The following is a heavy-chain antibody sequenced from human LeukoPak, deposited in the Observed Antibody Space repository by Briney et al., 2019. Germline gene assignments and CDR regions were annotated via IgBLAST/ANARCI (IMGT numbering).Heavy chain of an antibody. V-gene: IGHV4-4*07. CDR2: IYSRGST. CDR1: GGSISSYY. J-gene: IGHJ3*02. Sequence: SETLSLTCTVSGGSISSYYWSWIRQPAGKGLEWIGRIYSRGSTNYNPSLQSRVTMSVGTSKNQISLRLNSVTAADTAVYYCARDPMAGTFRAFDIWGQGIMVTVSS. CDR3: ARDPMAGTFRAFDI. D-gene: IGHD6-19*01.